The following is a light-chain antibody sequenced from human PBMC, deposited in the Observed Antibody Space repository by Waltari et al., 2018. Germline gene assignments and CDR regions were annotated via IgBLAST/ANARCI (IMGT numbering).Light chain of an antibody. CDR1: QSVRTF. J-gene: IGKJ4*01. CDR3: QQRSDWLT. Sequence: EVVLTQSPAILSLSPGERATLSCRASQSVRTFVAWYQQKPGQDPRLLIYDASNRATGIPARFSGSGSGTDFTLTISSLEPEDFAVYYCQQRSDWLTFGGGTRVEIK. V-gene: IGKV3-11*01. CDR2: DAS.